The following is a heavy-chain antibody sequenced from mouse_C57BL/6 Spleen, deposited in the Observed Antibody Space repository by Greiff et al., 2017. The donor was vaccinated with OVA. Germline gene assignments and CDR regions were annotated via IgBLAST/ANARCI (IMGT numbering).Heavy chain of an antibody. CDR3: ARSHYYGSSSFDY. D-gene: IGHD1-1*01. CDR1: GYTFTSYW. J-gene: IGHJ2*01. V-gene: IGHV1-64*01. Sequence: VKLQQPGAELVKPGASVKLSCKASGYTFTSYWMHWVKQRPGQGLEWIGMIHPNSGSTNYNEKFKSKATLTVDKSSSTAYMQLSSLTSEDSAVYYCARSHYYGSSSFDYWGQGTTLTVSS. CDR2: IHPNSGST.